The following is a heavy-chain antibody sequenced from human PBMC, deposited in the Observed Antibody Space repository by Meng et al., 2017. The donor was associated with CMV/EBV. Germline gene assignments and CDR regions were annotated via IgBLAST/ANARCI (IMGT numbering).Heavy chain of an antibody. CDR3: ASLSVSIIVVPAAMRPDY. D-gene: IGHD2-2*01. CDR2: ISYDGSNK. J-gene: IGHJ4*02. Sequence: GESLKISCAASGFTFSSYAMHWVRQAPGQGLEWVAVISYDGSNKYYADSVKGRFTISRDNSKNTLYLQMSSLRAEDTAVYYCASLSVSIIVVPAAMRPDYWGQGTLVTVSS. CDR1: GFTFSSYA. V-gene: IGHV3-30-3*01.